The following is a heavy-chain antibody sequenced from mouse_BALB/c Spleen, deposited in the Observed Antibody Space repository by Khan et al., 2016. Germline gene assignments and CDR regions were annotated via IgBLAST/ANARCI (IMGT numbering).Heavy chain of an antibody. CDR1: GYTFTSYW. V-gene: IGHV1S127*01. J-gene: IGHJ1*01. CDR2: IDPSDSYT. CDR3: TSSSRTWYVDV. Sequence: QVQLQQPGAELVKPGASVKMSCKASGYTFTSYWMHWVKQRPGQGLEWIGVIDPSDSYTSYNQKFKGKATLTVDTSSSTAYMQLSSLTSEDSAVYYCTSSSRTWYVDVWGAGTTVTVSS.